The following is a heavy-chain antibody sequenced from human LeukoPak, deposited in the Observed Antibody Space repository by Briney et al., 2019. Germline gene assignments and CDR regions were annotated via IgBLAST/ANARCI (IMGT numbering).Heavy chain of an antibody. J-gene: IGHJ4*02. CDR3: AREGGYSGSLLDY. CDR1: GFTFSSYW. CDR2: INSDGSST. D-gene: IGHD6-13*01. Sequence: GGSLRLSCAASGFTFSSYWMHWVRQAPGKGLVWVSRINSDGSSTIYADSVKGRFTISRDNAKNTLYLQMNSLRAEDTAVYYCAREGGYSGSLLDYWGQGTLVTVSS. V-gene: IGHV3-74*01.